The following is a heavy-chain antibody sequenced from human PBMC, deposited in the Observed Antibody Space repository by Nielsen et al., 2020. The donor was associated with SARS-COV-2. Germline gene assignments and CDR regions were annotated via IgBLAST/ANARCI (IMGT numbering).Heavy chain of an antibody. D-gene: IGHD5-18*01. CDR2: IKQDGSEK. Sequence: GESLKISCAASGFTFSSYGMHWVRQAPGKGLEWVANIKQDGSEKYYVDSVKGRFTISRDNAKNSLYLQMNSLRAEDTAVYYCAREIQLWVPEIWGQGTMVTVSS. V-gene: IGHV3-7*01. CDR1: GFTFSSYG. CDR3: AREIQLWVPEI. J-gene: IGHJ3*02.